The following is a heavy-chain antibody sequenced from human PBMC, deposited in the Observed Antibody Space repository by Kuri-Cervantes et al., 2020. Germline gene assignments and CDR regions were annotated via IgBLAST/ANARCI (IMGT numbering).Heavy chain of an antibody. CDR3: ASRGGATGSEGYYGMDV. CDR2: LNPNSGST. CDR1: GYTLTTSY. J-gene: IGHJ6*02. D-gene: IGHD5-12*01. V-gene: IGHV1-8*01. Sequence: ASVKVSCKASGYTLTTSYITWVRQATGQGLEWMGWLNPNSGSTGYAQKFQGRVTMTRNTSISTAYMELSSLTSEDTAVYYCASRGGATGSEGYYGMDVWGQGTTVTVSS.